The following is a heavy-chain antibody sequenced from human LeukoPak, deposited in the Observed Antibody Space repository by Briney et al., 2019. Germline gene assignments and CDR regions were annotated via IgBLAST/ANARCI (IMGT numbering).Heavy chain of an antibody. J-gene: IGHJ3*02. CDR2: IIPILGIA. Sequence: EASVKVSCKASGGTFSSYAISWVRQAPGQGLEWMGRIIPILGIANYAQKFQGRVTITADKSTSTAYMELSSLRSEDTAVYYCASTGGNTGAFDIWGQGTMVTVSS. CDR3: ASTGGNTGAFDI. V-gene: IGHV1-69*04. CDR1: GGTFSSYA. D-gene: IGHD4-23*01.